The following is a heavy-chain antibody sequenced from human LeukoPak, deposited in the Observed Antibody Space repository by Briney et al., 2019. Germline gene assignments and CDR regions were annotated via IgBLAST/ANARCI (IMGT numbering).Heavy chain of an antibody. V-gene: IGHV3-30*03. CDR2: LSYDGSNE. CDR1: GFPFGSYG. J-gene: IGHJ4*02. CDR3: AGSWFYRDYFEY. Sequence: PGGSLRLSCAASGFPFGSYGMHWVRQAPGKGLEWVAVLSYDGSNEYYADSVKGRFTISRDNSKNTLYLQMNSPRVEDTAVYYCAGSWFYRDYFEYWGQGTLVTVSS. D-gene: IGHD3-10*01.